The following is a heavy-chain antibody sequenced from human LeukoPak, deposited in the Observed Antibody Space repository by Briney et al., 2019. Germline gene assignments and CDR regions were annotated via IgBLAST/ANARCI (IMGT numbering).Heavy chain of an antibody. CDR2: ISSDGSNK. CDR1: GFTFTNSA. D-gene: IGHD3-9*01. V-gene: IGHV3-30*04. J-gene: IGHJ6*03. CDR3: AREGHYDILTGYSPVEYYYYFMDV. Sequence: GGSLRLSCAASGFTFTNSAIHWVRQAPGKGLEWVGVISSDGSNKYHADSVKGRFTISRDNSKSTLYLQMNSLRPDDTAVYYCAREGHYDILTGYSPVEYYYYFMDVWGKGTTVTVSS.